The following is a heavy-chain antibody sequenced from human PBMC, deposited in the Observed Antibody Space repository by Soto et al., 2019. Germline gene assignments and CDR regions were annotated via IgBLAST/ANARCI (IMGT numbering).Heavy chain of an antibody. Sequence: EVQLVESGGGLVQPGGSLSLSVAASGFTFGSSWLHWVRQAPGKGLWWASRINSDGSSTSYADSVKGRFTISRDNAKNTLYLQMNSLRAEDTAVYYCARGWGQGSGWYWAYWGQGTLVTVSS. V-gene: IGHV3-74*01. CDR3: ARGWGQGSGWYWAY. J-gene: IGHJ4*02. CDR1: GFTFGSSW. D-gene: IGHD6-19*01. CDR2: INSDGSST.